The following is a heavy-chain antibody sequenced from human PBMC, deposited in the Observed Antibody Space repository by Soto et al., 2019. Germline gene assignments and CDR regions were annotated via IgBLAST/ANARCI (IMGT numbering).Heavy chain of an antibody. D-gene: IGHD2-15*01. CDR1: GGSFSGYY. V-gene: IGHV4-34*01. CDR2: INHSGST. J-gene: IGHJ5*02. Sequence: SETLSLTCAVYGGSFSGYYWSWIRQPPGKGLEWIGEINHSGSTNYNPSLKSRVTISVDTSKNQFSLKLSSVTAADTAVYYCARAVDCSGGSCYDNWFDPWGQGTLVNVSS. CDR3: ARAVDCSGGSCYDNWFDP.